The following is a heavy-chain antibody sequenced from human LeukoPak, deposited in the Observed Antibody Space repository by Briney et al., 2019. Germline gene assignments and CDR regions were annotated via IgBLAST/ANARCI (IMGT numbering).Heavy chain of an antibody. D-gene: IGHD3-22*01. J-gene: IGHJ6*03. CDR2: VNQSGRT. CDR1: GYSISSGDC. CDR3: ARASTDGHYYDSSGYHYYYYYYYMDV. Sequence: SETLSLTCTVTGYSISSGDCWGWIRQTPGKGLEWIGSVNQSGRTYYNPYLRRRVSISVDTSKNQFSLKLSSVTAADTAVYYCARASTDGHYYDSSGYHYYYYYYYMDVWGEGTTVTISS. V-gene: IGHV4-38-2*02.